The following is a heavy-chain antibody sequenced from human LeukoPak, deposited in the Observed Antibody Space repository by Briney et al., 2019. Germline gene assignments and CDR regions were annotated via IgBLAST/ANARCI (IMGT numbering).Heavy chain of an antibody. CDR1: GGSISSYY. CDR2: IYYSGST. J-gene: IGHJ4*02. CDR3: ARGTSYSRGFDY. V-gene: IGHV4-59*12. Sequence: PSETLSLTCTVSGGSISSYYWSWIRQPPGKGLEWIGYIYYSGSTYYNPSLKSRVTISVDRSKNQFSLKLSSVTAADTAVYYCARGTSYSRGFDYWGQGTLVTVSS. D-gene: IGHD6-13*01.